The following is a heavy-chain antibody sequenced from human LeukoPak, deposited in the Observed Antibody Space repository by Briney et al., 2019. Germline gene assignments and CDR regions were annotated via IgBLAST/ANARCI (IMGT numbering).Heavy chain of an antibody. CDR3: ARRMGVVVPAAYLDY. CDR2: IYYSGST. CDR1: GGSISSSSYY. Sequence: SETLSLTCTVSGGSISSSSYYWGWIRQPPGKGLEWIGSIYYSGSTYYNPSLKSRVTISVDTSKNQFSLKLSSVTAADTAVYYCARRMGVVVPAAYLDYWGQGTLVTVSS. V-gene: IGHV4-39*01. D-gene: IGHD2-2*01. J-gene: IGHJ4*02.